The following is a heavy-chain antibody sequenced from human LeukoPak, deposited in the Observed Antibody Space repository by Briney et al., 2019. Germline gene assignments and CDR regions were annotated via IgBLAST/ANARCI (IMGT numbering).Heavy chain of an antibody. CDR1: GYTFTDYY. Sequence: ASLKISWKVYGYTFTDYYMHCVQQAPGTELYWMGLVDPEDGETIYAEKFQGRVTITADTSTDTAYMELSSLRSEDTAVYYCATGRTTGTTFYDYWGQGTLVTVSS. CDR2: VDPEDGET. J-gene: IGHJ4*02. CDR3: ATGRTTGTTFYDY. D-gene: IGHD1-1*01. V-gene: IGHV1-69-2*01.